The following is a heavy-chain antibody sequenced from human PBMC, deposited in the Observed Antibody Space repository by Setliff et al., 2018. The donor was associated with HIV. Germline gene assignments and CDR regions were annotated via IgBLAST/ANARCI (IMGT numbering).Heavy chain of an antibody. D-gene: IGHD3-22*01. J-gene: IGHJ4*02. CDR2: IYPGDSDT. V-gene: IGHV5-51*01. CDR1: GYTFTTYW. CDR3: ARGGLYDSGGYYPPPAGRIDS. Sequence: GESLKISCTGSGYTFTTYWIGWVRQMPGKGLEWMGIIYPGDSDTRYSPSSVGQVTFSVDKSVNTAYLQRRSLKASDTAMYYCARGGLYDSGGYYPPPAGRIDSWGPGTLVTVSS.